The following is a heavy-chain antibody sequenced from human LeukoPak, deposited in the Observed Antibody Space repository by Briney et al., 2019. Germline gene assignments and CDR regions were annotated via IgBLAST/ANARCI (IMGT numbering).Heavy chain of an antibody. V-gene: IGHV3-23*01. Sequence: PGGSLRLSCAASGFTFSSYAMTWVRQAPGEGLEWVSAISGTDGTTYYADSVKGRFTISRDNSKNTLYLQMNSLRAEDTALYYCAKALYDSGADSFDYWGQGTLVTVSS. CDR2: ISGTDGTT. CDR1: GFTFSSYA. CDR3: AKALYDSGADSFDY. J-gene: IGHJ4*02. D-gene: IGHD3-22*01.